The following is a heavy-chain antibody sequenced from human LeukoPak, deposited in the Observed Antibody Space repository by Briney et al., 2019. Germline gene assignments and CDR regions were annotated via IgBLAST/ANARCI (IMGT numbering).Heavy chain of an antibody. CDR2: IYYSGST. CDR3: ARFLLSRGALDY. J-gene: IGHJ4*02. Sequence: SSETLSLTCTVSGGSISSYYWSWIRQPPGKGLEWIGYIYYSGSTNYNPSLKSRVTISVNTSKNQFSLKLSSVTAADTAVYYCARFLLSRGALDYWGQGTLVTVSS. D-gene: IGHD2/OR15-2a*01. CDR1: GGSISSYY. V-gene: IGHV4-59*01.